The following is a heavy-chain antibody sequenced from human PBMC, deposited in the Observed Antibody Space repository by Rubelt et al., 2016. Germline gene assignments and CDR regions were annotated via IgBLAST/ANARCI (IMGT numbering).Heavy chain of an antibody. Sequence: QLQLQESGPGLVKPSETLSLTCTVSGSSVSSYYWTWIRQPPGKGLEWIGYTYDSGTTNYNPSLKSRVSISVDTSKNQCSLKLSSVAAADTAVYYCAGASTYNTRDYWGQGTLVTVSP. D-gene: IGHD1-1*01. CDR1: GSSVSSYY. J-gene: IGHJ4*02. CDR2: TYDSGTT. V-gene: IGHV4-59*02. CDR3: AGASTYNTRDY.